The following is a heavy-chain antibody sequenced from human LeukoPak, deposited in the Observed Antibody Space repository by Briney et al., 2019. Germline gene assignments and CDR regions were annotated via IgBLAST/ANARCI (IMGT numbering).Heavy chain of an antibody. D-gene: IGHD5-24*01. CDR1: GFTFSSYA. CDR3: ARTWGDGYNSDY. Sequence: GSLRLSCAASGFTFSSYAMSWVRQPPGKGLEWIGYIYYSGSTNYNPSLKSRVTISVDTSKNQFSLKLSSVTAADTAVYYCARTWGDGYNSDYWGQGTLVTVSS. V-gene: IGHV4-59*01. CDR2: IYYSGST. J-gene: IGHJ4*02.